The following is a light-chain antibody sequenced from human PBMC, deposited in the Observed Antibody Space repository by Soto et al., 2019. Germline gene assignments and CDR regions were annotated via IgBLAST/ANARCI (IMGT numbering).Light chain of an antibody. CDR3: MQGTHWPYT. V-gene: IGKV2-30*01. J-gene: IGKJ2*01. Sequence: DAVLTQSPLSLSVTLGQSASLSCWSSQSLVYGDGNIYLNWFHQRPGQSPRRLVDKISTRDSGVSDRFTGSASGTAFTLTISRVEAEDVGIYYCMQGTHWPYTFGQGTKLEI. CDR1: QSLVYGDGNIY. CDR2: KIS.